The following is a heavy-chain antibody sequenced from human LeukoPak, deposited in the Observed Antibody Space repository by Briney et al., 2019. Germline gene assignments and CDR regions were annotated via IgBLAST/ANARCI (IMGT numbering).Heavy chain of an antibody. Sequence: SETLSLTCTVSGGSISSSSYYWGWIRQPPGKGLEWIGSIYYSGSTYYNPSLKSRVTISVDTSKNQFSLKLSSVTAADTAVYYCARSAMVRGDDYWGQGTLVTVSS. CDR2: IYYSGST. V-gene: IGHV4-39*07. D-gene: IGHD3-10*01. J-gene: IGHJ4*02. CDR3: ARSAMVRGDDY. CDR1: GGSISSSSYY.